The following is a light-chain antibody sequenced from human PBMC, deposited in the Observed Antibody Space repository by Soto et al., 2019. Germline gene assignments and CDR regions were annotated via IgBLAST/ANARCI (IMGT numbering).Light chain of an antibody. Sequence: SVLTQPAPVSGSPGQSITISFTGTSSDVGVYNHVSWYQQHPGKAPKLMIYGVNNRPSGVSSRVSGSKSGNTASLTISGLQAEDEAAYYCTSYTTRSTLVFGTGTKLTVL. CDR3: TSYTTRSTLV. V-gene: IGLV2-14*01. CDR1: SSDVGVYNH. J-gene: IGLJ1*01. CDR2: GVN.